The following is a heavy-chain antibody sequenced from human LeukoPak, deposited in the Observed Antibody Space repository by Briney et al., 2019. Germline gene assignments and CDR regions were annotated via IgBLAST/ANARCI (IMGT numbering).Heavy chain of an antibody. CDR2: IKQDGSEK. V-gene: IGHV3-7*01. CDR3: ASPSYSESYWEFDY. Sequence: GGSLRLSCAASEFTFSSYWMSWVRQAPGKGLEWVASIKQDGSEKYYVDSVKGRFTISRDNAKNSLYLQMNSLRAEDTAVYYCASPSYSESYWEFDYWGQGTLVTVSS. D-gene: IGHD1-26*01. CDR1: EFTFSSYW. J-gene: IGHJ4*02.